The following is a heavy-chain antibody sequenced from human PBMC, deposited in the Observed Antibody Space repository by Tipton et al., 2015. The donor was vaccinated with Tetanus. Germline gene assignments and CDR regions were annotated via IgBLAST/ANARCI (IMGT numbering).Heavy chain of an antibody. CDR3: ARLYESTWSDYGAFDI. J-gene: IGHJ3*02. CDR1: GASINSGGYY. V-gene: IGHV4-31*03. D-gene: IGHD3-22*01. CDR2: RYYTGST. Sequence: TLSLTCTVSGASINSGGYYWTWIRQRPGKGLEWIGYRYYTGSTYYTPYLRSRVTISFDTSQNQFSLNLTSVTAADTAVYYCARLYESTWSDYGAFDIWGRGTLVTVSS.